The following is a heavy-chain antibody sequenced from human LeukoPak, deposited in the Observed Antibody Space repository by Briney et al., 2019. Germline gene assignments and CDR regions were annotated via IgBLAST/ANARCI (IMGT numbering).Heavy chain of an antibody. D-gene: IGHD3-22*01. V-gene: IGHV3-7*03. J-gene: IGHJ4*02. CDR3: AKAVGYYDSSGYRY. Sequence: GGSLRLSCVASGFTFSSYWMSWVRQAPGKGLEWVANIKQDGSEKYYVDSVKGRFTISRDNAKNSLYLQMNSLRAEDTAVYYCAKAVGYYDSSGYRYRGQGTLVTVSS. CDR2: IKQDGSEK. CDR1: GFTFSSYW.